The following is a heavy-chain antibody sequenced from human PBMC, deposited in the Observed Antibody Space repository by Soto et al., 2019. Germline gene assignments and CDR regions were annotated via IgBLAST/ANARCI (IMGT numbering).Heavy chain of an antibody. D-gene: IGHD3-10*01. CDR2: IYYSGST. V-gene: IGHV4-39*01. Sequence: QLQLQESGPGLVKPSETLSLTCTVSGGSFSSSSYYWGWFRQPPGKGREGFGGIYYSGSTYYNPSLKSRVTISVDTSKNQFSLKLISVTAADTAVYYCARHWITMVRGVCHFDYWGQGTLVTVSS. J-gene: IGHJ4*02. CDR1: GGSFSSSSYY. CDR3: ARHWITMVRGVCHFDY.